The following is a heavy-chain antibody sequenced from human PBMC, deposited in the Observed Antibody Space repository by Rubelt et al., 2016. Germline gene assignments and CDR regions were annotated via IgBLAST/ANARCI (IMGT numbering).Heavy chain of an antibody. Sequence: EVYLVESGGGLVQPGGSLRLSCTASGFTFSDYVMSWVRQAPGKGLEWVANMNQDGSERNYVDSVKGRLTIARDNAKNSLYLQMNSLRAGDTAVYYCARDRSHYFDYWGQGTLVTVSS. CDR3: ARDRSHYFDY. V-gene: IGHV3-7*01. CDR1: GFTFSDYV. J-gene: IGHJ4*02. CDR2: MNQDGSER.